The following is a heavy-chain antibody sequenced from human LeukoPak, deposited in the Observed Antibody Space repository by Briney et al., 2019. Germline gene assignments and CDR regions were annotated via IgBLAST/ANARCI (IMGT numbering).Heavy chain of an antibody. CDR2: IYHSGST. V-gene: IGHV4-30-2*01. D-gene: IGHD2-15*01. CDR3: AREVLGGSYNWFDP. CDR1: GGSLTSGGSY. J-gene: IGHJ5*02. Sequence: SETLSLTCTVYGGSLTSGGSYWGWIRQPPGKGLEWIGYIYHSGSTYYNPSLKSRVTISVDRSKNQFSLKLSSVTAADTAVYYCAREVLGGSYNWFDPWGQGTLVTVSS.